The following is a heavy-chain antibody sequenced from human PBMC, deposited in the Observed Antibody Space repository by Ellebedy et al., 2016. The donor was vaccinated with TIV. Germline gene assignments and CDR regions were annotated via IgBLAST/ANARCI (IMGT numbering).Heavy chain of an antibody. CDR1: GFTFSSYW. Sequence: GESLKISCAASGFTFSSYWMSWVRQAPGKGLEWVANIKPDGSEKYYVDSVKGRFTISRENAENSGYLQMNSLRAEDTAVYYCARGMHVWGKGTTVTVSS. CDR2: IKPDGSEK. V-gene: IGHV3-7*01. CDR3: ARGMHV. J-gene: IGHJ6*04.